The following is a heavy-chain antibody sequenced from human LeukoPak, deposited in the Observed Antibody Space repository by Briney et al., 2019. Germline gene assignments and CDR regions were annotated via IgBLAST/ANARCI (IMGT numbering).Heavy chain of an antibody. Sequence: ASVKVSCKASGYTFTSYYMHWVRQAPGQGLEWMGIINPSGGSTSYAQKFQGRVTMTRDTSTSTVYMELSSLRSEDTAVYYCARDRGCSGGSCYGMDVWGQGTTVTVS. V-gene: IGHV1-46*01. D-gene: IGHD2-15*01. CDR2: INPSGGST. CDR3: ARDRGCSGGSCYGMDV. J-gene: IGHJ6*02. CDR1: GYTFTSYY.